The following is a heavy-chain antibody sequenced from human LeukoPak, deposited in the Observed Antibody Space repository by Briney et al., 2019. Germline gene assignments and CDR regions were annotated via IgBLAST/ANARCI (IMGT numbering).Heavy chain of an antibody. CDR2: IYSGGST. CDR1: GFTVSSNY. J-gene: IGHJ4*02. D-gene: IGHD2-15*01. CDR3: ARERLVAASYFDY. V-gene: IGHV3-66*01. Sequence: GGSLRLSCAASGFTVSSNYMSWVRQAPGKGLEWVSVIYSGGSTYYADSVKGRFTISRDNSKNTLYLQMNSLRAEDTAVYYCARERLVAASYFDYWGQGTLVTVSS.